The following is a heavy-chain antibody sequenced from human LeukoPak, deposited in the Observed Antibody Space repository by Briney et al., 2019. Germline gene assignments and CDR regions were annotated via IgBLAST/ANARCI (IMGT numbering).Heavy chain of an antibody. Sequence: SETLSLTCTVSGGSISSSSYYWGWLRQPPGKGLEWIGSIYYSGSTYYNPSLKSRVTISVDTSKNQFSLKLSSVTAADTAVYYCARRGGNSVRAHFDYWGQGTLVTVSS. J-gene: IGHJ4*02. CDR2: IYYSGST. D-gene: IGHD4-23*01. CDR3: ARRGGNSVRAHFDY. CDR1: GGSISSSSYY. V-gene: IGHV4-39*01.